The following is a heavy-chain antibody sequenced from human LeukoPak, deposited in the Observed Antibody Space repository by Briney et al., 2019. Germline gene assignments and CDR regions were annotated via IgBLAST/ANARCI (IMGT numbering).Heavy chain of an antibody. V-gene: IGHV4-31*03. D-gene: IGHD6-13*01. CDR2: IYHSGNA. Sequence: PSETLSLTCTVSGASVSSGGYYWTWIRQRPGTGLEWIGYIYHSGNANYNPSLQSRVVISVDTSKNQFSLKLSSVTAADTAVYYCARQRAAAGTTKFDPWGQGTLVTVSS. J-gene: IGHJ5*02. CDR1: GASVSSGGYY. CDR3: ARQRAAAGTTKFDP.